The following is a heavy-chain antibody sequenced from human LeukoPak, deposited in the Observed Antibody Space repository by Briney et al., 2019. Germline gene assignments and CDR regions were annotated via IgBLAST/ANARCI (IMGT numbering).Heavy chain of an antibody. Sequence: GGPLSLSCAPSGFTFSSYSMNWVRQAPARGLEWVSSISSSTNYIYYAHSVKGRFTISRDNAKNSLYLQMISLRAEDAAVYYCAGSVWRYARSDYWGQGTLVTVSS. J-gene: IGHJ4*02. V-gene: IGHV3-21*01. CDR3: AGSVWRYARSDY. D-gene: IGHD3-9*01. CDR1: GFTFSSYS. CDR2: ISSSTNYI.